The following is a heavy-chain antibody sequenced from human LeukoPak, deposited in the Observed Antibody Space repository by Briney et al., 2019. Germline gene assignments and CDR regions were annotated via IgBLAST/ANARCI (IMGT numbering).Heavy chain of an antibody. Sequence: PGGSLRLSCAASGFTFSSYSMNWVRRAPGKGLEWVSYISSSSSTIYYADSVKGRFTISRDNAKNSLYLQMNSLRAEDTAVYYCARDSILMPHSQDYWGQGTLVTVSS. CDR3: ARDSILMPHSQDY. D-gene: IGHD2-8*01. CDR1: GFTFSSYS. V-gene: IGHV3-48*01. J-gene: IGHJ4*02. CDR2: ISSSSSTI.